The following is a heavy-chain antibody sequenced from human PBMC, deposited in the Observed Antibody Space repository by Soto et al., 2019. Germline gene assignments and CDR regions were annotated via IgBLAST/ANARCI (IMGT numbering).Heavy chain of an antibody. D-gene: IGHD3-16*01. CDR3: AKGILSATIGPYAMDV. CDR1: GFAFRSYA. J-gene: IGHJ6*02. CDR2: ISYDGGNI. Sequence: GWSLRLSCEASGFAFRSYAMHWVRQAPGKGLEWVGVISYDGGNIYYADSVKGRFTISRDNSKNTLYVQVNSLRPEDTAVYYCAKGILSATIGPYAMDVWGQGTTVTVSS. V-gene: IGHV3-30*18.